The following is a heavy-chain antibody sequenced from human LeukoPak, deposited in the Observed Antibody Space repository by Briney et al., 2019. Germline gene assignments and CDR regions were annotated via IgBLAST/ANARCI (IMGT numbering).Heavy chain of an antibody. CDR1: GGSISSGSCY. Sequence: PSETLSLTCTVSGGSISSGSCYWSWTRQHPGKGLECIGYIYYSGSTYYNPSLKSRVTISVDTSKKQFSLKLSSVTAADTAVYYCARYYFGSGSYFDYWGQGTLVTVSS. D-gene: IGHD3-10*01. V-gene: IGHV4-31*03. J-gene: IGHJ4*03. CDR3: ARYYFGSGSYFDY. CDR2: IYYSGST.